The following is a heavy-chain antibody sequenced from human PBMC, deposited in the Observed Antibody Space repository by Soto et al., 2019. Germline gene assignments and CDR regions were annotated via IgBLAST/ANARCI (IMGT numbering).Heavy chain of an antibody. D-gene: IGHD3-22*01. Sequence: EVQLVESGAGLVQPGGSLRLSCAASGFTFSSYNIHWIRQAPGKGLEFVSAISRGGDRTSYADSVKGRFIITRDNSKYTVWLQMGSLRTEDMAVYYCARARCSSGQFYYLDYWGQGALVTVSS. CDR3: ARARCSSGQFYYLDY. CDR2: ISRGGDRT. CDR1: GFTFSSYN. J-gene: IGHJ4*02. V-gene: IGHV3-64*02.